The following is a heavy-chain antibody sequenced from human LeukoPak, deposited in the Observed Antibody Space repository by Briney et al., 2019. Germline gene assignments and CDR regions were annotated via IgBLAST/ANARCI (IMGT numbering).Heavy chain of an antibody. D-gene: IGHD3-22*01. CDR3: ARFNYYDSSGFYSFDY. CDR1: GFTFTTYW. J-gene: IGHJ4*02. V-gene: IGHV3-7*02. Sequence: GGSLRLSCAASGFTFTTYWMSWVRQAPGKGLEWVANLKQDGSEKYYVDSVKGRFTISRDNSKNTLYLQMNSLRAEDTAVYYCARFNYYDSSGFYSFDYWGQGTLVTVSS. CDR2: LKQDGSEK.